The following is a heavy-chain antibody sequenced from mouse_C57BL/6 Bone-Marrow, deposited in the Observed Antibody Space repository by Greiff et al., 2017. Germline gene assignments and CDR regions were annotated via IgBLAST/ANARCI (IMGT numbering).Heavy chain of an antibody. J-gene: IGHJ4*01. CDR3: ARLLCFYAMDY. D-gene: IGHD1-1*02. CDR2: ISDGGSYT. CDR1: GFTFSSYA. V-gene: IGHV5-4*01. Sequence: EVHLVESGGGLVKPGGSLKLSCAASGFTFSSYAMSWVRQTPEKRLEWVATISDGGSYTYYPDNVKGRFTISRDNAKNNLYLQMSHLKSEDTAMXYCARLLCFYAMDYWGQGTSVTVSS.